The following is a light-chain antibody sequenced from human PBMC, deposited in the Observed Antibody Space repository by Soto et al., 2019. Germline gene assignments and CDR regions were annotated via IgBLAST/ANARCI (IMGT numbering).Light chain of an antibody. Sequence: IQMTQSPSSLSASVGDRVTITCRASQSISKYLNWYQQKPGRAPKLLIHAASSLQSGVPSRFTGSGSGTDYTLTISSLQSEDFATYYCQQSYGAPLTFGGGTKVEIK. CDR2: AAS. V-gene: IGKV1-39*01. CDR3: QQSYGAPLT. J-gene: IGKJ4*01. CDR1: QSISKY.